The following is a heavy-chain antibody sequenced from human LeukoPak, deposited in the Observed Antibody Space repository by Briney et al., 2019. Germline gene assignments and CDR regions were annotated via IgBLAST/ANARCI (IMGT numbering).Heavy chain of an antibody. D-gene: IGHD3/OR15-3a*01. CDR3: ARWTWYYYYMDV. V-gene: IGHV4-34*01. J-gene: IGHJ6*03. Sequence: SETLSLTCAVYGGSFSGYYWSWIRQPPGKGLEWLGEINHSGSTNYNPSLKSRVTISVDTSKNQFSLKLSSVTAADTAVYYCARWTWYYYYMDVWGKGTTVTISS. CDR1: GGSFSGYY. CDR2: INHSGST.